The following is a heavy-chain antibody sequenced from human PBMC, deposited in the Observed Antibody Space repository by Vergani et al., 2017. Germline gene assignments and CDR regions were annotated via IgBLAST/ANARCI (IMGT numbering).Heavy chain of an antibody. D-gene: IGHD3-3*01. CDR1: GGTFSSYA. J-gene: IGHJ6*02. Sequence: QVQLVQSGAEVKKPGSSVKVSCKASGGTFSSYAISWVRQAPGQGLEWMGGIIPIFGTANYAQKFQGRVTITADESTSTAYMELSSLRSEDTAVYYCASPDITIFGVVIISGYYYYGMDVWGQGTTVTVSS. CDR2: IIPIFGTA. CDR3: ASPDITIFGVVIISGYYYYGMDV. V-gene: IGHV1-69*01.